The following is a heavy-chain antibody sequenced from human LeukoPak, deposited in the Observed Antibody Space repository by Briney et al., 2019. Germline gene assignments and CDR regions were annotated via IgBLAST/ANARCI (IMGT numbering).Heavy chain of an antibody. D-gene: IGHD3-22*01. CDR1: GLTFNNYA. CDR2: ISGSGGSS. J-gene: IGHJ5*02. CDR3: ARDGNYDTASP. Sequence: GGSLRLSCAASGLTFNNYAMTWVRQAPGKGLQWVPSISGSGGSSFYADSVKGRFTISRDNAKNSLYLQMNSLRAEDTAMYYCARDGNYDTASPWGQGTLVTVSS. V-gene: IGHV3-23*01.